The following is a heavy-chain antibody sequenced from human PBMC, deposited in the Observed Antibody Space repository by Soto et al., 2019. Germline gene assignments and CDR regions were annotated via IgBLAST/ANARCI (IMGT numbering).Heavy chain of an antibody. CDR1: GGSFSRYY. CDR2: INHSGST. Sequence: SETLSLTCAVYGGSFSRYYWSWIRQPPGKGLEWIGEINHSGSTNYNPSLKSRVTISVDTSKNQFSLKLSSVTAADTAVYYCARQSTDSSGYYSAAFDIWGQGTMVTVSS. CDR3: ARQSTDSSGYYSAAFDI. V-gene: IGHV4-34*01. J-gene: IGHJ3*02. D-gene: IGHD3-22*01.